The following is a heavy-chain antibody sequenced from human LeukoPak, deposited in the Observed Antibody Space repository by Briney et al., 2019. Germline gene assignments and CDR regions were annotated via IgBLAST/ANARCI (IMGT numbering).Heavy chain of an antibody. Sequence: ASVKVSCKASGYTFNNYYIHWVRQAPAQGLEWMGWINPDSGDTNYAQKFQGRVTMTRDTSINTLYMELSRLTYDDTATFYCTREARAGNWFDPWGQGTLITLS. J-gene: IGHJ5*02. V-gene: IGHV1-2*02. CDR1: GYTFNNYY. CDR2: INPDSGDT. CDR3: TREARAGNWFDP. D-gene: IGHD5-12*01.